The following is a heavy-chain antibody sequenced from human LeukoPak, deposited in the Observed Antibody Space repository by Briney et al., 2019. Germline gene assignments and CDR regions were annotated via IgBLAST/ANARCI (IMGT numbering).Heavy chain of an antibody. V-gene: IGHV4-39*01. D-gene: IGHD3-22*01. CDR3: AGRRYYDGSGYLE. CDR2: IYYSGRT. J-gene: IGHJ1*01. CDR1: GDSISRSDSY. Sequence: KPSETLSLTCSVSGDSISRSDSYWDWIRQPPGKGLEWIGTIYYSGRTYYSPSLNSRVTMSVDTSSNQFSLNLRSVTAADTAVYYCAGRRYYDGSGYLEWGQGTLLSVSS.